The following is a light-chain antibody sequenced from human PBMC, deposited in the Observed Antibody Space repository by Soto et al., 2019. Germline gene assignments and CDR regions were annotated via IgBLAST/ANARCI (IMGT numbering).Light chain of an antibody. CDR2: GAS. J-gene: IGKJ1*01. CDR1: QSVSSN. CDR3: QQYNNRPSWT. Sequence: EIVMTQSPATLSVSPGERATLSCRASQSVSSNLAWYQQKPGQAPRLLIYGASTRATGIPARFSGSGSGTELTITISSLQSEDCAVYYCQQYNNRPSWTFGQGTKVEIK. V-gene: IGKV3-15*01.